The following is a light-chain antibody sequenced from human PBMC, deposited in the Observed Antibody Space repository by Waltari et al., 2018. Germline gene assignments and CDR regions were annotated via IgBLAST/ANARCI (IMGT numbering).Light chain of an antibody. Sequence: QSALTQPASVSGSPGQSITISCTGTSSYVGSFNLVSWYQQHPGKAPKLIISEGTERPSGLSPRFSGSKSGNTASLTISGLQADDEADYFCCSYTGSSPLYVFGTGTKVSVL. CDR3: CSYTGSSPLYV. V-gene: IGLV2-23*01. J-gene: IGLJ1*01. CDR2: EGT. CDR1: SSYVGSFNL.